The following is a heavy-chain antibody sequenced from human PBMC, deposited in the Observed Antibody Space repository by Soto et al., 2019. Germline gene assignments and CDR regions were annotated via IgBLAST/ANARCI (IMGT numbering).Heavy chain of an antibody. CDR1: GGSISSGGYY. D-gene: IGHD2-2*01. CDR3: ARGGGVVPAANSSWFDP. Sequence: SETLSLTCTVSGGSISSGGYYWSWIRQHPGKGLEWIGYIYYSGSTYYNPSLKSRVTISVDTSKNQFSLKLSSVTAADTAVYYCARGGGVVPAANSSWFDPWGQGTLVTVSS. J-gene: IGHJ5*02. V-gene: IGHV4-31*03. CDR2: IYYSGST.